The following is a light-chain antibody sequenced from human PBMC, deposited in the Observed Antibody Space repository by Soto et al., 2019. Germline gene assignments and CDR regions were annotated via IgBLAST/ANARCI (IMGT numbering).Light chain of an antibody. J-gene: IGKJ1*01. CDR2: GAS. V-gene: IGKV3-20*01. CDR1: QSVSSSY. CDR3: QQYGSSPGT. Sequence: EIGWTQSPATLCLSPGERATLSCRASQSVSSSYLAWYQQKPGQAPRLLIYGASSRATGIPDRFSGSGSGTDFTLTISRLEPEDFAVYYCQQYGSSPGTFGQGTKVDIK.